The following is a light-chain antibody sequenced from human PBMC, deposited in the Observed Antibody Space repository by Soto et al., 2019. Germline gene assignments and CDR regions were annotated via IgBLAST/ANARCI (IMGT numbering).Light chain of an antibody. CDR3: QQFYSFPLT. V-gene: IGKV1-13*02. CDR2: HAS. Sequence: AIQLTQSPSSLSASVGDRVTITCRASQGISSSLAWYQQKPGKPHKLLIYHASSLESGVPSRFSGSGSGTDFRLTISSLQPEDFATYCCQQFYSFPLTFGGGTKVEI. CDR1: QGISSS. J-gene: IGKJ4*01.